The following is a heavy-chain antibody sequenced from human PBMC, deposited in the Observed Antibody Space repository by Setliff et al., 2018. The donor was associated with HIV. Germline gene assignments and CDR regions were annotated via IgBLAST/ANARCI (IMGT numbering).Heavy chain of an antibody. Sequence: SETLSLTCAVYGGSFSDNYWSWIRQSPGKGLEWIGEINHSGRTKYSPSLRSRVSISVDTSKTQFSLKLSSVTAADTAVYYCARRPQWLGHYFDYWGQGTLVTVSS. J-gene: IGHJ4*02. D-gene: IGHD6-19*01. CDR2: INHSGRT. CDR1: GGSFSDNY. CDR3: ARRPQWLGHYFDY. V-gene: IGHV4-34*01.